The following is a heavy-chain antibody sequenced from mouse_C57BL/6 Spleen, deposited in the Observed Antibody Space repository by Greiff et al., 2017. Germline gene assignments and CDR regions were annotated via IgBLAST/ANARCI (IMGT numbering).Heavy chain of an antibody. D-gene: IGHD2-13*01. CDR2: IYPGSGST. CDR1: GYTFTSYW. CDR3: ASLYYGDPELAY. J-gene: IGHJ3*01. Sequence: VQLQQPGAELVKPGASVKMSCKASGYTFTSYWITWVKQRPGQGLEWIGDIYPGSGSTNYNEKFKSKATLTVDTSSSTAYMQLSSLTSEDSAVYYYASLYYGDPELAYWGQGTLVTVSA. V-gene: IGHV1-55*01.